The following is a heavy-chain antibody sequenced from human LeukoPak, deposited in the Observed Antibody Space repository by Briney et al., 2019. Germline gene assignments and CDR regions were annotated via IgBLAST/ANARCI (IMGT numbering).Heavy chain of an antibody. Sequence: SETLSLTCSVSGGSISSNNYYWGWIRQPPGKGLEWIGYIYYSGSTYYNPSLKSRVTISVDTSKNQFSLKLSSVTAADTAVYYCARGDTAMGAFDIWGQGTMVTVSS. J-gene: IGHJ3*02. CDR1: GGSISSNNYY. V-gene: IGHV4-39*01. CDR2: IYYSGST. CDR3: ARGDTAMGAFDI. D-gene: IGHD5-18*01.